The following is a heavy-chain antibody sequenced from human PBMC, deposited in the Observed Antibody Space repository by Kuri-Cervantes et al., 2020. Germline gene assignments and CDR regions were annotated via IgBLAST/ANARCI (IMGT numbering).Heavy chain of an antibody. V-gene: IGHV3-21*01. Sequence: GESLKISCAASGFTFSSYSMNWVRQAPGKGLEWVSSISSSSSYIYYADSVKGRFTISRDNSKNTLYLQMNSLRAEDTAVYYCARGVVGLRNWFDPWGQGTLVTVSS. CDR1: GFTFSSYS. J-gene: IGHJ5*02. D-gene: IGHD4-17*01. CDR2: ISSSSSYI. CDR3: ARGVVGLRNWFDP.